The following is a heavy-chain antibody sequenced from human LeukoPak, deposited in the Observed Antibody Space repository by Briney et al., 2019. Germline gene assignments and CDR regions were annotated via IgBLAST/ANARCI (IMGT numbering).Heavy chain of an antibody. Sequence: GGSLRLSCAASGLTFSSYGMHWVRQAPGKGLEWVAFIRYDGSNKYYADSVKGRFTISRDNSKNTLYLQMNSLRAEDTAVYYCAKRGNSSSWFNWYFDLWGRGTLVTVSS. J-gene: IGHJ2*01. CDR3: AKRGNSSSWFNWYFDL. V-gene: IGHV3-30*02. CDR2: IRYDGSNK. CDR1: GLTFSSYG. D-gene: IGHD6-13*01.